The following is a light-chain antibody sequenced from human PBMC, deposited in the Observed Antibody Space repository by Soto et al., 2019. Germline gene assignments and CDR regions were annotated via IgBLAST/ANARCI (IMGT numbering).Light chain of an antibody. V-gene: IGKV3-20*01. CDR2: GAS. J-gene: IGKJ5*01. Sequence: VVLTHSPGTLSLSPGERATLSCRASQSVSSSYLAWYQQKPGQTPRLIIYGASSRATGIPDRFSGSGSGTDFTLTISRLEPEDFAVYYCQQYGSSPQINFGQGTRLEIK. CDR3: QQYGSSPQIN. CDR1: QSVSSSY.